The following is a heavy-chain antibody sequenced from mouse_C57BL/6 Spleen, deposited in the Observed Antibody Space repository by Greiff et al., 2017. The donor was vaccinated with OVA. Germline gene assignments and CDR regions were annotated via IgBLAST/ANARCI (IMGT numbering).Heavy chain of an antibody. CDR2: ISDGGSYT. CDR1: GFTFSSYA. J-gene: IGHJ3*01. V-gene: IGHV5-4*01. CDR3: ARDGIYYDYPAWFAY. Sequence: EVQGVESGGGLVKPGGSLKLSCAASGFTFSSYAMSWVRQTPEKRLEWVATISDGGSYTYYPDNVKGRFTISRDNAKNNLYLQMSHLKSEDTAMYYCARDGIYYDYPAWFAYWGQGTLVTVSA. D-gene: IGHD2-4*01.